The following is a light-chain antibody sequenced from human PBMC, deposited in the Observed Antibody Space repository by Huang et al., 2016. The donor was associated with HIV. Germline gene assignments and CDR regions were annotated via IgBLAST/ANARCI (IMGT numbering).Light chain of an antibody. J-gene: IGKJ2*01. CDR2: GAS. V-gene: IGKV3-15*01. Sequence: EIVMTQSPDTLSVSPGARATLSCRASESVSINLAWYQQRPGQAPRLLIHGASTRAAGIPARFSGSVSGAEFTLTISSLQSEDFALYYCQQYNNWPYTFGQGTKLEIK. CDR3: QQYNNWPYT. CDR1: ESVSIN.